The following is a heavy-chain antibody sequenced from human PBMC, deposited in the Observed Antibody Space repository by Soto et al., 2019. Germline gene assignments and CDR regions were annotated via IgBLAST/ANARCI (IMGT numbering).Heavy chain of an antibody. CDR1: GGSISSSSYY. J-gene: IGHJ6*02. CDR3: ASGYYDFWSGSFPYYYYGMDV. Sequence: SETLSLTCTVSGGSISSSSYYWGWIRQPPGKGLEWIGSIYYSGSTYYNPSLKSRVTISVDTSKNQFSLKLSSVTAADTAVYYCASGYYDFWSGSFPYYYYGMDVWGQGTTVTVSS. V-gene: IGHV4-39*01. D-gene: IGHD3-3*01. CDR2: IYYSGST.